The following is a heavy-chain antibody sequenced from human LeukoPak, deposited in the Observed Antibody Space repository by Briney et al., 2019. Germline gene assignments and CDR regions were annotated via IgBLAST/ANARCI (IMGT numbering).Heavy chain of an antibody. CDR3: AREDQRGTGYFFDY. J-gene: IGHJ4*02. D-gene: IGHD1-26*01. CDR2: INWNGGST. V-gene: IGHV3-20*04. Sequence: PGGSLRLSCEASGFTFDDYGMSWVRQAPGKGLEWVSGINWNGGSTGYADSVKGRFTISRDNAKNSLYLQMNSLRADDTALYFCAREDQRGTGYFFDYWGQGTLVTVSS. CDR1: GFTFDDYG.